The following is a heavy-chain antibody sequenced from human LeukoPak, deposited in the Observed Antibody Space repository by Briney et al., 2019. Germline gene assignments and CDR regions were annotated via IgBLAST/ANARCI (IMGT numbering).Heavy chain of an antibody. D-gene: IGHD3-16*02. CDR1: GYTFTSDG. CDR2: ISAYNGNT. CDR3: ARDSPRPYYDYVWGSYPHYYYYGMDV. J-gene: IGHJ6*02. Sequence: ASVKVSCKASGYTFTSDGISWVRQAPGQGLEWMGWISAYNGNTNYAQKLQGRVTMTTDTSTSTAYMELRSLRSDDAAVYYCARDSPRPYYDYVWGSYPHYYYYGMDVWGQGTTVTVSS. V-gene: IGHV1-18*01.